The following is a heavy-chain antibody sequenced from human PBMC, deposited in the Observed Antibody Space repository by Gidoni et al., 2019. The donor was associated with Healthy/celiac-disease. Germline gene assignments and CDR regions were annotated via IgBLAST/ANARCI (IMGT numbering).Heavy chain of an antibody. CDR3: ARLELVRAGPYYYYYMDV. V-gene: IGHV4-34*01. CDR2: INPSGST. Sequence: QVQLQQWGAGLLKPPEPLSLPCAVYGGSFSGYYWSWIRQPPGKWLEWLGEINPSGSTNYNPSLKSRVTISVDTSKNQFTLKLSSVTAADTAVYYCARLELVRAGPYYYYYMDVWGKGTTVTVSS. D-gene: IGHD3-3*01. J-gene: IGHJ6*03. CDR1: GGSFSGYY.